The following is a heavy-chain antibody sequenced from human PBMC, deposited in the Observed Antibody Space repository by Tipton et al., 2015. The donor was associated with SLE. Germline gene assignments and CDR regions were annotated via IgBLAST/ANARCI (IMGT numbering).Heavy chain of an antibody. CDR2: IYSGGST. D-gene: IGHD6-19*01. Sequence: SLRLSCAASGFTVSSNYMSWVRQAPGKGLEWVSVIYSGGSTYYADSVQGRFTISRDNAKNSLYLQMNSLRAEDTAIYYCASGAVAGSFDYWGQGALVTVSS. CDR3: ASGAVAGSFDY. J-gene: IGHJ4*02. V-gene: IGHV3-53*01. CDR1: GFTVSSNY.